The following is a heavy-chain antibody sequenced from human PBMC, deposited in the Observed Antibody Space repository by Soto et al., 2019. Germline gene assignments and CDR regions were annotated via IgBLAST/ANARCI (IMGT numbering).Heavy chain of an antibody. J-gene: IGHJ4*02. CDR1: GGSISSSSYY. D-gene: IGHD3-22*01. CDR3: ASGRQYYYDSGGYYY. CDR2: IYYSGST. V-gene: IGHV4-39*01. Sequence: SETLSLTCTVSGGSISSSSYYWGWIRQPPGKGLEWIGSIYYSGSTYYNPSLKSRVTISVDTSKNQFSLKLSSVTAADTAVYYCASGRQYYYDSGGYYYWGQGTLVTVSS.